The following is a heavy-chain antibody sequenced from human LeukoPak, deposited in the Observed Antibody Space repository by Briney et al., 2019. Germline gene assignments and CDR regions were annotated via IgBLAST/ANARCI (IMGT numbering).Heavy chain of an antibody. V-gene: IGHV3-30*18. Sequence: GRSLRLSCAASGFTFSSYGMHWVRQAPGKGLEWVAVISYDGSNKYYADSVKGRFTISRENSKNTLYLQMNSLRAEDTAVYYCAKDLSPAAAWGQGTLVTVSS. J-gene: IGHJ5*02. CDR2: ISYDGSNK. CDR3: AKDLSPAAA. D-gene: IGHD6-25*01. CDR1: GFTFSSYG.